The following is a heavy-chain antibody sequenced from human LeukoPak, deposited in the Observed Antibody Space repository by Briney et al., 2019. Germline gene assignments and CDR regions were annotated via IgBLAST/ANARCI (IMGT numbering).Heavy chain of an antibody. CDR2: IGTAGDT. Sequence: GGSLRLSCAASGFTFSSYDMHWVRQATGKGLEWVSAIGTAGDTYYPGSVKGRFTISRENAKNSLYLQVNSLRAGDTAVYYCARGSYCSGGSCDYFDYWGQGTLVTVSS. D-gene: IGHD2-15*01. V-gene: IGHV3-13*01. CDR1: GFTFSSYD. CDR3: ARGSYCSGGSCDYFDY. J-gene: IGHJ4*02.